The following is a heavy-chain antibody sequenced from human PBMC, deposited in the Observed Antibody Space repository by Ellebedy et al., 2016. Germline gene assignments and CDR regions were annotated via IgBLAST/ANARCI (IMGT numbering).Heavy chain of an antibody. J-gene: IGHJ2*01. CDR2: IIPILGIA. V-gene: IGHV1-69*04. D-gene: IGHD1-1*01. CDR1: GGTFSSYA. Sequence: SVKVSXKASGGTFSSYAISWVRQAPGQGLEWMGRIIPILGIANYAQKFQGRVTMTTDTSTSTAYMELRSLRSDDTAVYYCARGKGVRRPYRPREGWYFDLWGRGTLVTVSS. CDR3: ARGKGVRRPYRPREGWYFDL.